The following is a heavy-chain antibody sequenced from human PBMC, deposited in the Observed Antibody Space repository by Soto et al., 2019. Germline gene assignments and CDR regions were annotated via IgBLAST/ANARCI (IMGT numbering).Heavy chain of an antibody. CDR3: ARVSGSYYYGMDV. CDR2: IDYSGSP. V-gene: IGHV4-59*12. CDR1: GGSIGSYY. Sequence: PSETLSLTCSVSGGSIGSYYWSWIRQPPGKGLESIGYIDYSGSPKYNPSLKSRVTISVDTSKNQFSLKLSSVTAADTAVYYCARVSGSYYYGMDVWGQGTTVTVSS. J-gene: IGHJ6*02. D-gene: IGHD1-26*01.